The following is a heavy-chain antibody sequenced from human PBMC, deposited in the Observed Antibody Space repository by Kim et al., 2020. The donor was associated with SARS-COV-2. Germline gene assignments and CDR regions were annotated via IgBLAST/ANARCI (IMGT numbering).Heavy chain of an antibody. V-gene: IGHV3-30*04. Sequence: GGSLRLSSAASGFTFSGYVMHWVRQAPGKGLEWVAVISSDGSHKYYADSVKGRFTISRDNSKNTLYLQMNSLRAEDTAVYYCARDPEYYYDSSGYYQSSYFDYWGQGTLVTVSS. J-gene: IGHJ4*02. CDR1: GFTFSGYV. CDR2: ISSDGSHK. CDR3: ARDPEYYYDSSGYYQSSYFDY. D-gene: IGHD3-22*01.